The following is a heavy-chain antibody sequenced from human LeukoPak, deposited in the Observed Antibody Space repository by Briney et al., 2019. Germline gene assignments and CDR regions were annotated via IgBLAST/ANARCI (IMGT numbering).Heavy chain of an antibody. CDR1: GFTFRSYV. J-gene: IGHJ4*02. Sequence: GGSLRLSCAASGFTFRSYVMSWVRQAPGKGLEWVSSITGSGGTTYYADSVKGRFTISGDNSKNTLYLQMNSLRAEDTAVYYCTKREVVGATKTYSDYWGQGTLVTVSS. CDR3: TKREVVGATKTYSDY. D-gene: IGHD1-26*01. V-gene: IGHV3-23*01. CDR2: ITGSGGTT.